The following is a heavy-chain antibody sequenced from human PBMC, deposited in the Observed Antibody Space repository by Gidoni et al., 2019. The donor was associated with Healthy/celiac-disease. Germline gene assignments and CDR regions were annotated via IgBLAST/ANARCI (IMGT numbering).Heavy chain of an antibody. CDR2: IYPGDSDT. V-gene: IGHV5-51*01. D-gene: IGHD4-17*01. CDR1: QYSFLSYW. J-gene: IGHJ4*02. CDR3: ARHDYGDYEGPSLDY. Sequence: AEVKKPGESLKISCQGSQYSFLSYWIGWDCPMLGKGLEWMGIIYPGDSDTRYSPSYQGQVTISANKSISTAYLQWSSLKASDTAMYYCARHDYGDYEGPSLDYWGQGTLVTVSS.